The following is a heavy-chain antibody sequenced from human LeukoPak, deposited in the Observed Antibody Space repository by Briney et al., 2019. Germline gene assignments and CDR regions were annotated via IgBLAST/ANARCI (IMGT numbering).Heavy chain of an antibody. Sequence: PGGSLTLSCPASGFTFSNYWMSWVRQPPGKGLEWVANVRQDGSETYYVDSVKGRFTISRDNTKNSLYLQMNSLRAEDTAVYYCARPPYSGGWYLMFWGQGTLVTVSS. D-gene: IGHD6-19*01. CDR1: GFTFSNYW. CDR3: ARPPYSGGWYLMF. J-gene: IGHJ4*02. V-gene: IGHV3-7*01. CDR2: VRQDGSET.